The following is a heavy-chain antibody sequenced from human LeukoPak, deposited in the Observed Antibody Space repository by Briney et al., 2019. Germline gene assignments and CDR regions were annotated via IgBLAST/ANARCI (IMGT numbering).Heavy chain of an antibody. Sequence: GGSLRLSCAASGFTFSSYSMNWVRQAPGKGLEWVSSISGSSSYIYYADSVKGRFTISRDNAKNSLYLQMDSLRAEDTAVYYCARVIVGANYYFDYWGQGTLVTVSS. CDR1: GFTFSSYS. J-gene: IGHJ4*02. CDR3: ARVIVGANYYFDY. CDR2: ISGSSSYI. V-gene: IGHV3-21*06. D-gene: IGHD1-26*01.